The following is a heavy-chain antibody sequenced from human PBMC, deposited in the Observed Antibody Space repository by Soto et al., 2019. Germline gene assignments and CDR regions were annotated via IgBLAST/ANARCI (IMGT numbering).Heavy chain of an antibody. D-gene: IGHD5-12*01. V-gene: IGHV3-23*01. J-gene: IGHJ4*02. CDR1: GFTFSNYA. CDR2: ISAGGVNT. CDR3: AKSYSGWSSWDY. Sequence: EVPVLESGGGLVQPGGSLRLSCAASGFTFSNYAMSWVRQAPGKGLEWVSAISAGGVNTYYEDSVKGRFTISRDNSKNTLYLQMNSLRAEDTAVYFCAKSYSGWSSWDYWGQGTLVSV.